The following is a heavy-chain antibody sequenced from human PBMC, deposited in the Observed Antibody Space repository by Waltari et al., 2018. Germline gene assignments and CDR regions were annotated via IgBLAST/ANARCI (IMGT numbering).Heavy chain of an antibody. CDR2: INHSGTT. CDR3: VATYYYYDMDV. CDR1: GGSFSGYY. J-gene: IGHJ6*02. V-gene: IGHV4-34*01. Sequence: QVELQQWGAGLLKPSETLSLTCAVYGGSFSGYYWRWIRQPPGKGLEWIGEINHSGTTNYNPSLKSRVIISVDTSKNQFSLKVSSVTAADTAVYFCVATYYYYDMDVWGQGTTVTVSS.